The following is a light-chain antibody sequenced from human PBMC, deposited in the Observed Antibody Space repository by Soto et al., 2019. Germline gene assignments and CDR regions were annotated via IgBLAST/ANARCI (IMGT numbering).Light chain of an antibody. CDR1: QSVTSK. CDR2: DAS. CDR3: QQYGGSPRT. J-gene: IGKJ2*01. V-gene: IGKV3-20*01. Sequence: EIVLTQSPGTLSLSPGERATLSCRASQSVTSKLAWYQQKVGQAPRLLIYDASSRAIGIPDRFGGSGSGTDFTLTITSLETEDFEVYYCQQYGGSPRTFGQGTHVAIK.